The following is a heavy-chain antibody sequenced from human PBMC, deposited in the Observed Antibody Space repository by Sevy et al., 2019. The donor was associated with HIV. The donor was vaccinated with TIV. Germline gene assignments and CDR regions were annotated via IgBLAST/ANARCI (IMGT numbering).Heavy chain of an antibody. CDR3: TRDRSYGYFDS. D-gene: IGHD5-18*01. J-gene: IGHJ4*02. Sequence: GGSLRLSCSASGFTNDFWMSWVRQAPGKALEWVANIKQDGSEMFYVDSVDGRFIISRDNAKNSIYLQMNTLRVEDTAVYYCTRDRSYGYFDSWGQGTLVTVSS. CDR1: GFTNDFW. CDR2: IKQDGSEM. V-gene: IGHV3-7*01.